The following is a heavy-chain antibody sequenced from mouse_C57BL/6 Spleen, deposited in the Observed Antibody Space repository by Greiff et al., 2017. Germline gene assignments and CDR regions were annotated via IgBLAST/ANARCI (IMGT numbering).Heavy chain of an antibody. J-gene: IGHJ2*01. CDR1: GYTFTSYG. V-gene: IGHV1-81*01. D-gene: IGHD3-3*01. Sequence: QVHVKQSGAELARPGASVKLSCKASGYTFTSYGISWVKQRTGQGLEWIGEIYPRSGNTYYNEKFKGKATLTADKSSSTAYMELRSLTSEDSAVYFCARSGLGQAQGYFDYWGQGTTLTVSS. CDR3: ARSGLGQAQGYFDY. CDR2: IYPRSGNT.